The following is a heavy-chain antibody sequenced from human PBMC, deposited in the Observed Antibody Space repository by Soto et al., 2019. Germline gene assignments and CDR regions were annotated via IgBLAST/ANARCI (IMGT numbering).Heavy chain of an antibody. D-gene: IGHD2-21*01. CDR2: TYNSGST. Sequence: SETLSLTCTVSGGSISSSSYYWCWLRQPPGKGLEWVGITYNSGSTYNKPSLKSRAILSVNTSKNQFSLKLSSVTAADTAVYYCSSSMGYWGQGTLVTVSS. CDR1: GGSISSSSYY. CDR3: SSSMGY. V-gene: IGHV4-39*01. J-gene: IGHJ4*02.